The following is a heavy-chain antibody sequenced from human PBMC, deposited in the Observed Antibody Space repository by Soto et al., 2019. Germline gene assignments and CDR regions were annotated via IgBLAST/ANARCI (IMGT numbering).Heavy chain of an antibody. CDR2: ISYDGSNK. CDR3: AKDASYYGIDV. V-gene: IGHV3-30*18. J-gene: IGHJ6*02. CDR1: GFSLSTYG. Sequence: GGSLRLSCEASGFSLSTYGMHWVRQAPGKGLEWVAVISYDGSNKYHADSVKGRFTISRDNSRNTLYLQMNSLRLDDTAVYYCAKDASYYGIDVWGQGTTVTVSS.